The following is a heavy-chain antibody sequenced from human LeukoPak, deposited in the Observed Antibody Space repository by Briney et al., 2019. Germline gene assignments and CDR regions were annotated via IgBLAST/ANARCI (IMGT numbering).Heavy chain of an antibody. V-gene: IGHV3-21*01. D-gene: IGHD2-15*01. CDR2: ISSSSSYI. Sequence: GGSLRLSCAASGFTSSKNAMNWVRQAPGKGLEWVSSISSSSSYIYYADSVKGRFTISRDNAKNSLYLQMNSLRAEDTAVYYCARRRIGRSTSGYYFDYWGQGTLVTVSS. CDR1: GFTSSKNA. J-gene: IGHJ4*02. CDR3: ARRRIGRSTSGYYFDY.